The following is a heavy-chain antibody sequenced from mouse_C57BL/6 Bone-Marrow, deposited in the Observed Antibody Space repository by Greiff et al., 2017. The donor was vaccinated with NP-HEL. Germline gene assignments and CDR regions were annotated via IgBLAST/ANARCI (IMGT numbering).Heavy chain of an antibody. D-gene: IGHD4-1*01. CDR2: IRSKSNNYAT. V-gene: IGHV10-1*01. CDR1: GFSFNTYA. CDR3: VVGSLTGFAY. Sequence: EVKLQESGGGLVQPKGSLKLSCAASGFSFNTYAMNWVRQAPGKGLEWVARIRSKSNNYATYYADSVKDRFTISRDDSESMLYLQMNNLKTEDTAMYYCVVGSLTGFAYWGQGTLVTVSA. J-gene: IGHJ3*01.